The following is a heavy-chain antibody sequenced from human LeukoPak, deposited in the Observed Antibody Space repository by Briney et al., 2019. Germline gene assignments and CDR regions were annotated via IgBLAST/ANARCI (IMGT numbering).Heavy chain of an antibody. CDR1: GFTFSSHW. J-gene: IGHJ4*02. CDR3: ARSAGEYRGLDN. Sequence: PGGSLRLSCAASGFTFSSHWMAWVRQAPGKGLEWVANMKQEGSEKYYVDSVKGRFTISRDNAKNSLYLQMSSLRVEDTAVYACARSAGEYRGLDNWGQGALVTVSS. V-gene: IGHV3-7*01. D-gene: IGHD5-12*01. CDR2: MKQEGSEK.